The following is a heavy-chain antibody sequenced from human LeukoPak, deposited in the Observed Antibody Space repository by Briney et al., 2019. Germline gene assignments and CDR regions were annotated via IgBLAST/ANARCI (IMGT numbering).Heavy chain of an antibody. D-gene: IGHD3-22*01. J-gene: IGHJ4*02. Sequence: PGRSLRLSCAASGLTFSSYPMHWVRQAPGKGLEWVAVISYDGSEKHYADPAKGRFTISRDNSKNTLYLQMSSLRAEDTAMYYCAREGNSGYYPYWGQGILVTVSS. CDR1: GLTFSSYP. CDR2: ISYDGSEK. V-gene: IGHV3-30-3*01. CDR3: AREGNSGYYPY.